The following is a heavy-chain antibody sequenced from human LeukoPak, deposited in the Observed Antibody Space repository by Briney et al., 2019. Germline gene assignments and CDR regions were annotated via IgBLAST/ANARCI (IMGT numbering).Heavy chain of an antibody. J-gene: IGHJ6*03. CDR1: GGSISSSSYY. Sequence: WETLSLTCTVSGGSISSSSYYWGWIRQPPGKGLEWIGSIYYSGSTYYNPSLKVRVTISVDTSKNQFSLKLSSVTAADTAVYYCARLSGYGLHYYYYMDVWGKGTTVTVSS. V-gene: IGHV4-39*07. D-gene: IGHD5-12*01. CDR2: IYYSGST. CDR3: ARLSGYGLHYYYYMDV.